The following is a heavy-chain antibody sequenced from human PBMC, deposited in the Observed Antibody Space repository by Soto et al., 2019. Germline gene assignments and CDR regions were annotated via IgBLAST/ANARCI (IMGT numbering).Heavy chain of an antibody. D-gene: IGHD5-12*01. CDR1: GFTFSSYG. V-gene: IGHV3-30*18. CDR3: AKDGFIGYSGYDSNNAPDYYYYMDV. CDR2: ISYDGSNK. Sequence: GVSLRLSCAASGFTFSSYGMHWVRQAPGKGLEWVAVISYDGSNKYYADSVKGRFTISRDNSKNTLYLQMNSLRAEDTAVYYCAKDGFIGYSGYDSNNAPDYYYYMDVWGKGTTVTVSS. J-gene: IGHJ6*03.